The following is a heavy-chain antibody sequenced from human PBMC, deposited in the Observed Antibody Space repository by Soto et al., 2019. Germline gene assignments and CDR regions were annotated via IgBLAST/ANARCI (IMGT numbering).Heavy chain of an antibody. Sequence: GSLRLSCAASGFTFNTYWMSWVRQAPGKGLEWVANIKQDGSQKWYGDSVKGRFTISRDNAKNSLNLQMNRLRAEDTALFYCARGDYHDSSGPFSDAFDVWGQGTMVTVSS. D-gene: IGHD3-22*01. J-gene: IGHJ3*01. CDR3: ARGDYHDSSGPFSDAFDV. CDR2: IKQDGSQK. V-gene: IGHV3-7*04. CDR1: GFTFNTYW.